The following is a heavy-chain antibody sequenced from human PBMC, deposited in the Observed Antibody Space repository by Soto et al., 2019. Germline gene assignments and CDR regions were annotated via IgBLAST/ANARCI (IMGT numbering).Heavy chain of an antibody. Sequence: GGSLRLSCVASGFTFSSYAMSWVRQVPGQGLEWVSAISGDGGSTYYADSVKGRFTISRDNSKNKMYLQMNSLRAEDTAVYYCAKVGVLDSSSQSYYFDYWGQGTLVTVSS. CDR1: GFTFSSYA. V-gene: IGHV3-23*01. D-gene: IGHD6-13*01. J-gene: IGHJ4*02. CDR2: ISGDGGST. CDR3: AKVGVLDSSSQSYYFDY.